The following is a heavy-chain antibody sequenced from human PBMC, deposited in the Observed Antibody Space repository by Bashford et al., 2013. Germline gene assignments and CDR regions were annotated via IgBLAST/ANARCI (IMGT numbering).Heavy chain of an antibody. D-gene: IGHD1-26*01. Sequence: GGPVRLSCAASGFTFSSYSMNWVRQAPGKGLEWVSSISSSSSYIYYADSVKGRFTISRDNAKNSLYLQMNSLRAEDTAVYYCARDGWELLAGNKFDYWGQGTLVTVSS. J-gene: IGHJ4*02. CDR2: ISSSSSYI. CDR1: GFTFSSYS. CDR3: ARDGWELLAGNKFDY. V-gene: IGHV3-21*01.